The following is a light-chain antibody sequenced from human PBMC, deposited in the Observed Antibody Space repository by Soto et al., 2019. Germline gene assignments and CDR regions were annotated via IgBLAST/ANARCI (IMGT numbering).Light chain of an antibody. V-gene: IGKV3-11*01. CDR2: DAS. J-gene: IGKJ4*01. CDR3: QQRSNWPLT. Sequence: EIVLTQSPATLSLSPGERATLSCRASQSVSSYLAWYQQKRGQAPWLLIYDASNRATGIPPRFSGSGSGTYFSLTISSLEPEDFAVYYCQQRSNWPLTFRGGTKVEIK. CDR1: QSVSSY.